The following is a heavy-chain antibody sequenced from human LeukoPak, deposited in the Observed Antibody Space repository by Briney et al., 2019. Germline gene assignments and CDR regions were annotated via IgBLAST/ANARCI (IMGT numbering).Heavy chain of an antibody. J-gene: IGHJ4*02. CDR2: INQDGSEK. D-gene: IGHD3-3*01. CDR1: GFTFSDYW. V-gene: IGHV3-7*01. Sequence: PGGSLRLSCVASGFTFSDYWMNWVRQGPGKGLEWVANINQDGSEKYYVDSVKGRFTISRDNAKNSLSLQMNSLRVEDTAVYYCARSARLMKGVVEVTALDDWGQGTLVTVSS. CDR3: ARSARLMKGVVEVTALDD.